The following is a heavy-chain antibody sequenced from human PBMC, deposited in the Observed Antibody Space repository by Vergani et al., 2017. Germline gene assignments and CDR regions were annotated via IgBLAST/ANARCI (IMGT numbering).Heavy chain of an antibody. J-gene: IGHJ4*02. Sequence: EVQLLESGGGLVQPGGSLRLSCAASGFTFSSYAMSWVRQAPGKGLEWVSAISGSGGSTYYADSVKGRFTISRDNSKNTLYLQMNRLGAEDTAVYYCATDPITMIVVVIVDYWGQGTLVTVSS. V-gene: IGHV3-23*01. D-gene: IGHD3-22*01. CDR2: ISGSGGST. CDR1: GFTFSSYA. CDR3: ATDPITMIVVVIVDY.